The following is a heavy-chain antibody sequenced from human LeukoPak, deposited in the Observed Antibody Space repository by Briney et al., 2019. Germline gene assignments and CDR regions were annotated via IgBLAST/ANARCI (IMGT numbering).Heavy chain of an antibody. D-gene: IGHD2-2*01. CDR1: GFSVSISY. CDR3: ARKYCSTTSCLFDN. J-gene: IGHJ4*02. V-gene: IGHV3-66*03. Sequence: PPGGSLRLSCAASGFSVSISYMTWVRQTPGKGLEWISIIYSYGDTFYADSVKGRFTISRDNAKNSLYLQMNSLRAEDTAVYYCARKYCSTTSCLFDNWGQGTLVTVSS. CDR2: IYSYGDT.